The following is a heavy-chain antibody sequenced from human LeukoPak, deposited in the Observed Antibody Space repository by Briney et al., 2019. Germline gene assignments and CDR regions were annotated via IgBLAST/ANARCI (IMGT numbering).Heavy chain of an antibody. D-gene: IGHD6-13*01. CDR1: GGSISSGPYF. J-gene: IGHJ3*02. CDR3: ARRSSSWYEDAFDI. V-gene: IGHV4-30-2*06. Sequence: SETLPLTCSVSGGSISSGPYFWSWIRQSPGQGLEWIGYIWPSGSTNYNPSLSGRVAISLDKSRNHFTLMVTAVTAADTAVYYCARRSSSWYEDAFDIWGQGTMVTVSS. CDR2: IWPSGST.